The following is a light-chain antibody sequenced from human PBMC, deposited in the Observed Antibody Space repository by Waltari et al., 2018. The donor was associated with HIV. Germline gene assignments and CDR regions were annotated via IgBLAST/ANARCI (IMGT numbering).Light chain of an antibody. J-gene: IGLJ3*02. V-gene: IGLV2-23*01. CDR2: EGT. CDR3: CSYAGNNTLV. CDR1: SSDVGSYNL. Sequence: QSALTQPASVSGSPGQSITISCTGPSSDVGSYNLVSWYQQHPGKAPKFMIYEGTKRPSGVSNRFSGSKSGNTTSLTISGLQAEDEADYHCCSYAGNNTLVFGGGTKLTVL.